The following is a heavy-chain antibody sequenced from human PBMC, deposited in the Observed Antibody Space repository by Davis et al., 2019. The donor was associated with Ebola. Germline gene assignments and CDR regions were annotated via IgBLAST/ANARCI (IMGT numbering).Heavy chain of an antibody. CDR1: GGSISSYY. CDR2: SYYTGTT. Sequence: MPSETLSLTCSVSGGSISSYYWSWSRQPPGKGLEWIGYSYYTGTTNYNPSLKSRVTMSVDTSKNQFSLKLSSVTAADTAVYYCAYGGNFPDAFDIWGQGTMVTVSS. CDR3: AYGGNFPDAFDI. V-gene: IGHV4-59*08. D-gene: IGHD4-23*01. J-gene: IGHJ3*02.